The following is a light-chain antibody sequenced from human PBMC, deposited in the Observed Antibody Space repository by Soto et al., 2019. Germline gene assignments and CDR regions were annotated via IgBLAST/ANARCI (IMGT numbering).Light chain of an antibody. CDR1: QTISSTY. V-gene: IGKV3-20*01. Sequence: EIVMTQSPATLSVSPGERATLSCRASQTISSTYLAWYQQTPGQAPRLLIYAASTRATGVPDRFSGSGSGTDFTLTISRLEPEDFAVYYCQQYGSSPKTFGQVTKVDIK. J-gene: IGKJ1*01. CDR2: AAS. CDR3: QQYGSSPKT.